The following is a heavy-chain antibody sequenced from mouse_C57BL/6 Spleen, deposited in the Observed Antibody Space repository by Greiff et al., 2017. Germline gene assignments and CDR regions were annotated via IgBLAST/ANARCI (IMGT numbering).Heavy chain of an antibody. J-gene: IGHJ2*01. V-gene: IGHV5-17*01. Sequence: DVKLVESGGGLVKPGGSLKLSCAASGFTFSDYGMHWVRQAPEKGLEWVAYISSGSSTIYYADTVKGRITISRDNAKNTLFLQMTSLRSEDTAMYYCARNNYGSSFHYFDDWGQGTTLTVSS. CDR1: GFTFSDYG. CDR2: ISSGSSTI. CDR3: ARNNYGSSFHYFDD. D-gene: IGHD1-1*01.